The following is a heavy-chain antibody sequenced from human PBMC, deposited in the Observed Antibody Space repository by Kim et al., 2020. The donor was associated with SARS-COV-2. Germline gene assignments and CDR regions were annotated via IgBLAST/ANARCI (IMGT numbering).Heavy chain of an antibody. V-gene: IGHV3-53*01. CDR1: GFTVSSNY. D-gene: IGHD3-16*01. J-gene: IGHJ6*02. Sequence: GGSLRLSCAASGFTVSSNYMSWVRQAPGKGLEWVSVIYSGGSTYYADSVKGRFTISRDNSKNTLYLQMNSLRAEDTAVYYCARSNPGDPAYYYGMDVWGQGATVTVSS. CDR2: IYSGGST. CDR3: ARSNPGDPAYYYGMDV.